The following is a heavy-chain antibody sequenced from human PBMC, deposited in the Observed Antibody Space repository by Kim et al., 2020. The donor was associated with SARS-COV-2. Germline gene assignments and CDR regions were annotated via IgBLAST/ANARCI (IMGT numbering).Heavy chain of an antibody. CDR3: ARISDAMYYDGIVGDAFDP. Sequence: SETLSLTCAVYGGSLNGNFWTWIRQSPGKGLEWIGESNHNGIVKSNPSLPPRKSRLTISLDTSTNQFSLILYSATAADTAMYFCARISDAMYYDGIVGDAFDPWGQGTMVTVSS. V-gene: IGHV4-34*01. D-gene: IGHD3-10*01. CDR1: GGSLNGNF. J-gene: IGHJ3*01. CDR2: SNHNGIV.